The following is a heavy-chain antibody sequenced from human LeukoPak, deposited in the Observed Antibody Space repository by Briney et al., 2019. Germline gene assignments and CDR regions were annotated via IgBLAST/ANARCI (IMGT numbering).Heavy chain of an antibody. CDR2: INQDASEI. Sequence: PGGSLRLSCAASGFTFSTYWMNWYRQAPGKGLEWVGNINQDASEINYVDSVRGRFTISRDNAKNSLHLQMNSLRAEDTAVYYCATDRDNSDWQKRSDSWGQGTLATVSS. D-gene: IGHD2-21*02. J-gene: IGHJ4*02. CDR1: GFTFSTYW. CDR3: ATDRDNSDWQKRSDS. V-gene: IGHV3-7*01.